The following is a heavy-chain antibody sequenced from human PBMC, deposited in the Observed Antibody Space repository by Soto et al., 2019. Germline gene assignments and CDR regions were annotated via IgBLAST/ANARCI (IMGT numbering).Heavy chain of an antibody. CDR3: SSGTREGWYFDL. V-gene: IGHV4-34*01. CDR1: GGSFSGYY. Sequence: QVQLQQWGAGLLKPSETLSLTCAVYGGSFSGYYWSWIRQPPGKGLEWLGEINHSGSTNYNPSLKRRVTISVDTSKNQFSLKLNAVTATHTAVYYSSSGTREGWYFDLWGRGTPVTVSS. CDR2: INHSGST. J-gene: IGHJ2*01.